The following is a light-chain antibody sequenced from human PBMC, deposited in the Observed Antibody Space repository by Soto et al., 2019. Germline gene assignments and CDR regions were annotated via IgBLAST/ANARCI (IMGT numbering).Light chain of an antibody. CDR1: SSDVGGYNY. CDR3: CSYTTSSTYV. V-gene: IGLV2-14*03. J-gene: IGLJ1*01. CDR2: DVS. Sequence: QAVVTQPASVSGSPGQSIAISCTGTSSDVGGYNYVSWYQQHPGKAPKLMIYDVSNRPSGISTRFSGSKSGNTASLTISGLQAEDEADYYCCSYTTSSTYVFGTGTKLTVL.